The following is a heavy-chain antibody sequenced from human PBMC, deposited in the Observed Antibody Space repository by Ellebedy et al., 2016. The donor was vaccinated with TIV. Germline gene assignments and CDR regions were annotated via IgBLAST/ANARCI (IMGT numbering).Heavy chain of an antibody. CDR3: ARDGGSYSDFDY. CDR2: FDHEHGET. Sequence: AASVKVSCKVSGYTLTELSMHWVRQAPGKGLEWMGGFDHEHGETIYPQEFQGRVTLTEDTSTDTAYMELSRLRSDDTAVYYCARDGGSYSDFDYWGQGTLVTVSS. CDR1: GYTLTELS. V-gene: IGHV1-24*01. D-gene: IGHD1-26*01. J-gene: IGHJ4*02.